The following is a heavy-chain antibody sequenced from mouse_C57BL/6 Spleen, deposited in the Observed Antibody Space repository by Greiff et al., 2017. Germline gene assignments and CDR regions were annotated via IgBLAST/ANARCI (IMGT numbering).Heavy chain of an antibody. CDR2: IDPENGDT. CDR3: TMGSTMVTNYAMDD. D-gene: IGHD2-1*01. V-gene: IGHV14-4*01. CDR1: GFNIKDDY. Sequence: EVQLQQSGAELVRPGASVKLSCTASGFNIKDDYMHWVKQRPEQGLEWIGWIDPENGDTEYASKFQGKATITADTTSNTAYLPLSSLTSEDTAVYYCTMGSTMVTNYAMDDWGQGTSVTVSS. J-gene: IGHJ4*01.